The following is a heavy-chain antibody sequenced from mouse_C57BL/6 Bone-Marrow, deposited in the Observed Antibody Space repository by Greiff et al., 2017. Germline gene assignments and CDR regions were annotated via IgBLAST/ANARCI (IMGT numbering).Heavy chain of an antibody. CDR3: ARGTVVAKGFFDY. V-gene: IGHV1-26*01. CDR2: INPNNGGT. Sequence: EVKLQESGPELVKPGASVKISCKASGYTFTDYYMNWVKQSPGKSLEWIGDINPNNGGTSYNQKFKGKATLTVDKSSSPAYMELRSLTSEDSAVYNCARGTVVAKGFFDYWGQGTTLTVSS. CDR1: GYTFTDYY. J-gene: IGHJ2*01. D-gene: IGHD1-1*01.